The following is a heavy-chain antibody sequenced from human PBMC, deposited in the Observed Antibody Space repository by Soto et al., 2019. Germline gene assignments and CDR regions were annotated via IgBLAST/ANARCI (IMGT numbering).Heavy chain of an antibody. Sequence: QVQLQESGPGLVKPSETLSLTCTVSGGSMRGQHWSWIRQPPGKGLEWIGHHSDSTNYNPSLKSRITISTVTSKNRFSLKLSSVTAADTAVYYCATYTVGEGGRGYWGEGTLVTVSS. D-gene: IGHD3-16*01. J-gene: IGHJ4*02. V-gene: IGHV4-4*09. CDR1: GGSMRGQH. CDR3: ATYTVGEGGRGY. CDR2: HHSDST.